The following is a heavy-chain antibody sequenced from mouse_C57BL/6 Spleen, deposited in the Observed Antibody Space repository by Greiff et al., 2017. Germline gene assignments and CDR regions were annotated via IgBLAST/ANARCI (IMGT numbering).Heavy chain of an antibody. CDR3: VRASIYYDYGFAY. J-gene: IGHJ3*01. V-gene: IGHV10-1*01. Sequence: DVMLVESGGGLVQPKGSLKLSCAASGFSFNTYAMNWVRQAPGKGLEWVARIRSKSNNYATYYADSVKDRFTISRDDSESMLYLQMNNLKTEDTAMYYCVRASIYYDYGFAYWGQGTLVTVSA. CDR2: IRSKSNNYAT. CDR1: GFSFNTYA. D-gene: IGHD2-4*01.